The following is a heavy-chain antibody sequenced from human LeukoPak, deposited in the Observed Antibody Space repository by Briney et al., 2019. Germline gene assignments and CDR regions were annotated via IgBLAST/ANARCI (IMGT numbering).Heavy chain of an antibody. CDR2: IYSGGST. V-gene: IGHV3-53*01. CDR1: AFTVSSNY. D-gene: IGHD4-17*01. Sequence: SGGSLRLSCAASAFTVSSNYMSWVRQAPGKGLEWVSVIYSGGSTYYADSVKGRFTISRDNAKNSLYLQMNSLRAEDTAVYYCASYGDYGYFDYWGQGTLVTVSS. CDR3: ASYGDYGYFDY. J-gene: IGHJ4*02.